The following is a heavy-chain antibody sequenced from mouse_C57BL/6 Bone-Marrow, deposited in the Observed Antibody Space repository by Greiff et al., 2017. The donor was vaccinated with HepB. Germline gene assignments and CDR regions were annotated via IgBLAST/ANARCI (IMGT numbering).Heavy chain of an antibody. V-gene: IGHV1-82*01. CDR3: ARETTVARAMDY. D-gene: IGHD1-1*01. Sequence: VQLQQSGPELVKPGASVKISCKASGYAFSSYWMNWVKQRPGKGLEWIGRLYPGDGDTNYNGKFKGKATLTADKSSSTAYMPLSSLTSEDSAVYLCARETTVARAMDYWGQGTSVTVSS. CDR2: LYPGDGDT. CDR1: GYAFSSYW. J-gene: IGHJ4*01.